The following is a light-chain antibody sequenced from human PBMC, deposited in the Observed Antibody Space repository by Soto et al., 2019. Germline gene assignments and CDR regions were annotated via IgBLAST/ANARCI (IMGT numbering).Light chain of an antibody. J-gene: IGKJ1*01. V-gene: IGKV3-15*01. CDR2: GAY. CDR3: KQDDDWPET. Sequence: IVLTHAPATMSVPPGERATVSCRASSRGSSSFACYQQKPGQPHRLLIYGAYTSATGIHARFSGRGSGTEVILTISSLQSDDFAVYYCKQDDDWPETFGQGTKVDIK. CDR1: SRGSSS.